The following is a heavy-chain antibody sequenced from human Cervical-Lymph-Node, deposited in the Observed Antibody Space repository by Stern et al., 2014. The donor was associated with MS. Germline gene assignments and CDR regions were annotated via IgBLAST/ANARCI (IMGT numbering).Heavy chain of an antibody. D-gene: IGHD2-21*02. CDR1: GFTFSDHY. V-gene: IGHV3-72*01. Sequence: EVQLVESGGGLVQPGGSLRLSCAASGFTFSDHYMDWVRQAPGKGLEWVGRPRNKANSYTTEYAASVKGRFTISRDDSKNSLYLQMNSLKTEDTAVYYCALGGLLYFDYWGQGTLVTVSS. CDR2: PRNKANSYTT. J-gene: IGHJ4*02. CDR3: ALGGLLYFDY.